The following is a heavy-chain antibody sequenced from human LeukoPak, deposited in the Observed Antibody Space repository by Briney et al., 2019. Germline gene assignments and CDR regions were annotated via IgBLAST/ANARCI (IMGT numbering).Heavy chain of an antibody. J-gene: IGHJ4*02. Sequence: PSETLSLTCRVSGDSINNYYGTWIRQPPGRGLEWIGYIYYTGTTNYHPSLKSRVTISADTSTNQFSLKLSSVTAADTAAYSCATYNTVNRGFTALDFWGQGTLVTVSS. D-gene: IGHD3-10*01. CDR3: ATYNTVNRGFTALDF. CDR1: GDSINNYY. CDR2: IYYTGTT. V-gene: IGHV4-59*08.